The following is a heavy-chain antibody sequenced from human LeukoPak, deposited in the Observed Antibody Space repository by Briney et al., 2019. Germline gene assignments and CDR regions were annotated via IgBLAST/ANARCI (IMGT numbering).Heavy chain of an antibody. D-gene: IGHD1-7*01. Sequence: PGGSLRLSCAASGFTFSSYWMHWVRQAPGRGLVWVSRINSHGSSASYADSVKGRFTISRDNAKNTLYMQMNSLRAEDTAVYYCAMNYGYYYYNMDVWGKGTTVTVSS. CDR3: AMNYGYYYYNMDV. CDR2: INSHGSSA. V-gene: IGHV3-74*01. CDR1: GFTFSSYW. J-gene: IGHJ6*03.